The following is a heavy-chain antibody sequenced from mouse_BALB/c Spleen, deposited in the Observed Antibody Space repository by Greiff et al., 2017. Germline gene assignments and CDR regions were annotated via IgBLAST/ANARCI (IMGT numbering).Heavy chain of an antibody. J-gene: IGHJ4*01. Sequence: EVKLVESGGGLVQPGGSRKLSCAASGFTFSSFGMHWVRQAPEKGLEWVAYISSGSGTIYYADTVKGRFTISRDNPKNTLFLQMTSLRSEDTAMYYCARSDYRYDNAMDYWGQGTSVTVSS. CDR2: ISSGSGTI. V-gene: IGHV5-17*02. CDR1: GFTFSSFG. CDR3: ARSDYRYDNAMDY. D-gene: IGHD2-14*01.